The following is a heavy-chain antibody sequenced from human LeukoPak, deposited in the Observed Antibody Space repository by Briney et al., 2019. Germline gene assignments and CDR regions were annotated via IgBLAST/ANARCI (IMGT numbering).Heavy chain of an antibody. J-gene: IGHJ4*02. CDR3: ARMDGSGWYYFGY. CDR1: SGSISSYY. Sequence: SETLSLTCTVSSGSISSYYWSWIRQAPGKGLEWIGYIYYSGSTNYNPSLKTRVTISVDTSKNQFSLKLTSVTAADTAVYYCARMDGSGWYYFGYWGQGTLVTVSS. V-gene: IGHV4-59*01. D-gene: IGHD6-19*01. CDR2: IYYSGST.